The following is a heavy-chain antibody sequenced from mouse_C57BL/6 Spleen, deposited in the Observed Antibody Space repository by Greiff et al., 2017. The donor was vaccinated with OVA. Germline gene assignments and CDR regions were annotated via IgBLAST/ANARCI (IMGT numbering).Heavy chain of an antibody. D-gene: IGHD1-1*01. CDR3: ARRYYDYFDY. J-gene: IGHJ2*01. CDR1: GYAFSSSW. Sequence: QVQLQQSGPELVKPGASVKISCKASGYAFSSSWMNWVKQRPGKGLEWIGRIYPGDGDTNYNGKFKGKATLTADKSSSTAYMQLSSLTSADSAVYVCARRYYDYFDYWGQGTTLTVSS. CDR2: IYPGDGDT. V-gene: IGHV1-82*01.